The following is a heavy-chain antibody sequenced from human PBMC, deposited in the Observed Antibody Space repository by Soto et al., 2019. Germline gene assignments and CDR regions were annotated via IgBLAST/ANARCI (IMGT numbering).Heavy chain of an antibody. J-gene: IGHJ3*02. V-gene: IGHV3-23*01. CDR2: ISGSGGST. CDR3: ATRQVYSSSWYDTDAFDI. CDR1: GFTFSSYA. Sequence: GGSLRLSCAASGFTFSSYAMSWVRQAPGKGLEWVSAISGSGGSTYYADSVKGRFTISRDNSKNTLYLQMNSLRAEDTAVYYCATRQVYSSSWYDTDAFDIWGQGTMVTVSS. D-gene: IGHD6-13*01.